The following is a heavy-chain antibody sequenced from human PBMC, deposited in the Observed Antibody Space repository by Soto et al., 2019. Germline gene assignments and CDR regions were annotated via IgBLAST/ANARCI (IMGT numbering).Heavy chain of an antibody. CDR3: ARGVKRQWLPRH. D-gene: IGHD6-19*01. CDR1: VYTFTSYD. CDR2: MNPNSGNT. Sequence: QVQLVQSGAEVKKPGASVKVSCKASVYTFTSYDINWVRQATGQGLEWMGWMNPNSGNTGYAQKFQGRVTMNRNTYISTAYMELSSLRYEDTAVYYCARGVKRQWLPRHWGHGTLVTFSS. V-gene: IGHV1-8*01. J-gene: IGHJ4*01.